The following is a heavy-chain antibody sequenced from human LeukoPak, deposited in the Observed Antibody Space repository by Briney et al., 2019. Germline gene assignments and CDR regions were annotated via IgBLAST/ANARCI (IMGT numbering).Heavy chain of an antibody. CDR3: ARHTLVGARNAFDI. CDR1: GGSISSYY. CDR2: MYYSGNT. V-gene: IGHV4-59*08. Sequence: SETLSLTCNVSGGSISSYYWSWIRQPPGKGLEWIGYMYYSGNTNYNPSLKSRVTTSVDSSKNQFSLKLSCVTAADTAVYYCARHTLVGARNAFDIWGQGTMVTVSS. D-gene: IGHD1-26*01. J-gene: IGHJ3*02.